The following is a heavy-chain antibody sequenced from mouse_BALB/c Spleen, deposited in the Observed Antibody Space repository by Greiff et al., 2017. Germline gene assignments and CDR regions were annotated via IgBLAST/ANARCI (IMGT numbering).Heavy chain of an antibody. J-gene: IGHJ4*01. Sequence: QVQLQQSGAELVRPGTSVKISCKASGYTFTNYWLGWVKQRPGHGLEWIGDIYPGGGYTNYNEKFKGKATLTADTSSSTAYMQLSSLTSEDSAVYFCARGVVAPYAMDYWGQGTSVTFSS. CDR2: IYPGGGYT. CDR3: ARGVVAPYAMDY. D-gene: IGHD1-1*01. V-gene: IGHV1-63*02. CDR1: GYTFTNYW.